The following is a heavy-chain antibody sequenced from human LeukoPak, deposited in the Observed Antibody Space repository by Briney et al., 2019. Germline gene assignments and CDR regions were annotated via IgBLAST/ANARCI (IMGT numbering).Heavy chain of an antibody. J-gene: IGHJ4*02. D-gene: IGHD4-17*01. Sequence: PSETLSLTCAVYGGSFSGYYWSWIRQPPGKGLEWIGEINHSGSTNYNPSLKSRVTISVDTSKNQFSLKLSSVTAADTAVYYCARGIVDDYGDYDYCFDYWGQGTLVTVSS. CDR2: INHSGST. V-gene: IGHV4-34*01. CDR1: GGSFSGYY. CDR3: ARGIVDDYGDYDYCFDY.